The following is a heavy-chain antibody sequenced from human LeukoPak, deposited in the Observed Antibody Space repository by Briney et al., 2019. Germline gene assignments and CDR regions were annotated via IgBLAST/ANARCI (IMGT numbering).Heavy chain of an antibody. D-gene: IGHD6-19*01. CDR3: ARDSTVATYYGVDV. J-gene: IGHJ6*02. Sequence: GGSLRLSCAASGFTFRSYWMSWVRQAPGKGLEWVANIQHDGSEKNYIDSVQGRFTISRDNAKTSLYLQLSSLRVEDTAVYYCARDSTVATYYGVDVWGQGTTVTVS. CDR1: GFTFRSYW. CDR2: IQHDGSEK. V-gene: IGHV3-7*01.